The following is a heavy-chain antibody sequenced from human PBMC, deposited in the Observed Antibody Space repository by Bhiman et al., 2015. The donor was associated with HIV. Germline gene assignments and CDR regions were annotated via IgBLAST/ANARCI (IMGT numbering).Heavy chain of an antibody. V-gene: IGHV3-21*06. Sequence: VQLVESGGGVVQPGGSPRLSCVASGFTFSNYDMNWVRQAPGKGLEWVSSISSRSKYIYYADSVKGRFTIYRDNAKNSLYLQMNSLRAEDTAVYYCARAEFYGSERIRYYYMDVWGKGTTVTVSS. CDR3: ARAEFYGSERIRYYYMDV. CDR1: GFTFSNYD. D-gene: IGHD3-10*01. CDR2: ISSRSKYI. J-gene: IGHJ6*03.